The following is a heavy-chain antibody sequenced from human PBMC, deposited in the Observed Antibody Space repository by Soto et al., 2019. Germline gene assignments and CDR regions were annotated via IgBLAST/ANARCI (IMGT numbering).Heavy chain of an antibody. CDR3: AKIPHSSSWYLDAFDI. Sequence: GESLKISCAASGFTFSSYAMSWVRQAPGKGLEWVSAISGSGGSTYYADSVKGRFTISRDNSKNTLYLQMNSLRAEDTAVYYCAKIPHSSSWYLDAFDIWGQGTMVTVSS. CDR1: GFTFSSYA. D-gene: IGHD6-13*01. CDR2: ISGSGGST. V-gene: IGHV3-23*01. J-gene: IGHJ3*02.